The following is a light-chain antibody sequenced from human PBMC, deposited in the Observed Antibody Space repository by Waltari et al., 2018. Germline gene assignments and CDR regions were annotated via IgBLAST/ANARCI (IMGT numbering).Light chain of an antibody. J-gene: IGKJ1*01. V-gene: IGKV3-20*01. CDR3: QQYATSPPT. CDR2: DAS. CDR1: QSVNSNY. Sequence: EIALTQSPGTLSLSPGERATLPCRASQSVNSNYVAWYQHKPGQGPRLLIYDASNRGAGITDRFSGGGSGTDFTLTITRLEPEDFALYYCQQYATSPPTFGQGTQVEIK.